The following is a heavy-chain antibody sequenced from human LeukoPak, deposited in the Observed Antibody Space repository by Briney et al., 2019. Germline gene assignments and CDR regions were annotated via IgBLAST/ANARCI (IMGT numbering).Heavy chain of an antibody. CDR2: IYYGGDT. CDR3: ARESGYCSSTSCHGGAFDI. Sequence: SETLSLTCTVSDGAITGFSWSWIRQPPGKGLEWIGYIYYGGDTNYNPSLQSRVTLSVDTSKNQFSLKLSSVTAADTAVYYCARESGYCSSTSCHGGAFDIWGQGTMVTVSS. J-gene: IGHJ3*02. V-gene: IGHV4-59*12. CDR1: DGAITGFS. D-gene: IGHD2-2*03.